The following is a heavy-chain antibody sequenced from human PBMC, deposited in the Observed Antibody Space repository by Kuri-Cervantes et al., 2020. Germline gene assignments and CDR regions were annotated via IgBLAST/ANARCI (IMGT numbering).Heavy chain of an antibody. CDR1: GFTFSSYA. D-gene: IGHD1-26*01. V-gene: IGHV3-30-3*01. CDR3: ARDRVGTKYFQH. J-gene: IGHJ1*01. CDR2: ISYDGSNK. Sequence: GESLKISCAASGFTFSSYAMHWVRQAPGKGLEWVAVISYDGSNKYYADSVKGRFTISRDNSKNTLYLQMNSLRAEDTAVYYCARDRVGTKYFQHWGQGTLVTVSS.